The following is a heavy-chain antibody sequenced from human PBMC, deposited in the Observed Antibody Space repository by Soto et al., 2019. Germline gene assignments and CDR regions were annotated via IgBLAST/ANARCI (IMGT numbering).Heavy chain of an antibody. CDR2: VKSKISGGTT. CDR3: TSSPRLPVATYAQAFDY. D-gene: IGHD5-12*01. J-gene: IGHJ4*02. CDR1: TFTRSNAW. V-gene: IGHV3-15*07. Sequence: VVPLRLSCSSSTFTRSNAWMNLVLETPCKGLGSVGRVKSKISGGTTDYAAPVKGRFTISRDESINTLFLQMNSLITEDTAVYYCTSSPRLPVATYAQAFDYCGQATLVSVSS.